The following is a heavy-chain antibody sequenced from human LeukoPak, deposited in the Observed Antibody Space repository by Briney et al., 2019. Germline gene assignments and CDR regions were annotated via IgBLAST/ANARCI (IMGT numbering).Heavy chain of an antibody. CDR2: IYTSGCT. V-gene: IGHV4-61*02. J-gene: IGHJ6*03. CDR3: ARYSNYLYYYYMDV. D-gene: IGHD4-11*01. CDR1: GGSISSGSYY. Sequence: SQTLSLTCTVSGGSISSGSYYWSWIRQPAGKGLEWIGRIYTSGCTNYNPSLKSRVTISVDTSKNQFSLKLSSVTAADTAVYYCARYSNYLYYYYMDVWGKGTTVTVSS.